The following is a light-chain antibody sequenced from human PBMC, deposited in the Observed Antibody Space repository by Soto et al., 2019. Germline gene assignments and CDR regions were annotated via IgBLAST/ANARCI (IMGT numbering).Light chain of an antibody. J-gene: IGKJ1*01. CDR1: QNISSY. V-gene: IGKV3-11*01. Sequence: SVLTQSPVTLSLSPVERATLSCRASQNISSYLIWYQQKPGQAPRLLMYDVSNRATGIPARFSGSGSGTDFTLTISSLEPEALAVYYCQQRSTWPRTCGQGTKV. CDR2: DVS. CDR3: QQRSTWPRT.